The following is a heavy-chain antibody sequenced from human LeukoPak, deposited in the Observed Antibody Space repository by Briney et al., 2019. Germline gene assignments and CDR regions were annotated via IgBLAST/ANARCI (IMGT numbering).Heavy chain of an antibody. V-gene: IGHV3-23*01. Sequence: GGSLRLSCEASGVTFSSYVMSLVRQAAGKRPEWVSGISGSGGGTYYADSVKGRFTISRDNSKNTLYLQMNSLRAEDTAVYYCARFWRGMDVWGQGTTVTVSS. J-gene: IGHJ6*02. CDR1: GVTFSSYV. CDR3: ARFWRGMDV. CDR2: ISGSGGGT. D-gene: IGHD1-1*01.